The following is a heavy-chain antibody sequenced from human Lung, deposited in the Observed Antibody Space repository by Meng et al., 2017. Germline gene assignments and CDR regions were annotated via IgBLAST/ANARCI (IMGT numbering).Heavy chain of an antibody. CDR1: GGSFSDYY. J-gene: IGHJ4*02. CDR2: INHSGST. V-gene: IGHV4-34*01. Sequence: QVQLQEGGAGLVQPSATLSPTCVVSGGSFSDYYWSWIRQPPGKGLEWIGEINHSGSTNYNPSLESRATISVDTSQNNLSLKLSSVTAADSAVYYCARGPTTMAHDFDYWGQGTLVTVSS. CDR3: ARGPTTMAHDFDY. D-gene: IGHD4-11*01.